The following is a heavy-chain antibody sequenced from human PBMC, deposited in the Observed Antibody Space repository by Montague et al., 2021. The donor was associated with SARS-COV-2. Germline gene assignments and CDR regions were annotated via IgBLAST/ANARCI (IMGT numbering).Heavy chain of an antibody. D-gene: IGHD4-11*01. CDR1: GDSISRSSYY. CDR2: INNRGNT. J-gene: IGHJ6*03. CDR3: VRVTHPRSAWPYYMDV. Sequence: SEPLSLTCTVSGDSISRSSYYRGWIRQPPGKGLEWIGSINNRGNTYNNPSLRSRVSISVDTSKNQFSLNVRSVTAADTGLFYCVRVTHPRSAWPYYMDVWGKGTTVTV. V-gene: IGHV4-39*01.